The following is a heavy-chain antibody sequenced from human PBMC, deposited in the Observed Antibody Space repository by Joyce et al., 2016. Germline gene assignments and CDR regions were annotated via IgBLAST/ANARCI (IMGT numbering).Heavy chain of an antibody. V-gene: IGHV4-34*01. CDR1: GGSFGNYY. Sequence: QVQLQQWGAGLLKPSETLSLTCTISGGSFGNYYWAWIRQTPGKGLEWIGEISYSGSNTTYNPSLKSRVAISIDTSKNQFSLNLNSVTAADTAVYYCARGWSSNYYFDIWGRGTLVTVSS. CDR2: ISYSGSNT. D-gene: IGHD4-11*01. CDR3: ARGWSSNYYFDI. J-gene: IGHJ2*01.